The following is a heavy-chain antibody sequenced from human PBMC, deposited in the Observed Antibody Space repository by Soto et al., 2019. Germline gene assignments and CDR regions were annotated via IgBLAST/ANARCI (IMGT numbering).Heavy chain of an antibody. CDR1: GYTFTGHY. CDR2: INPKNGDT. Sequence: QVQLVQSGAEGKKPGASVKVSCKASGYTFTGHYMHWVRQAPGQGPEWMGWINPKNGDTIYAQKFQGRVTMTRDTSISTAYMEQSRLGSDDTAVYFCAGSTILETGSAPFDFWGQGTLVTVSS. J-gene: IGHJ4*02. D-gene: IGHD2-8*02. CDR3: AGSTILETGSAPFDF. V-gene: IGHV1-2*02.